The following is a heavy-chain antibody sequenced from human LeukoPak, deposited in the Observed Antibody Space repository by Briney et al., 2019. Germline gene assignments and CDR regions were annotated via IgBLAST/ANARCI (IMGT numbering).Heavy chain of an antibody. Sequence: GASVTVSCKASGGTFSSYAISWVRQAPGQGLEWMGGIIPIFGTANYAQKFQGRVTITADESTSTAYMELSSLRSEDTAVYYCAREANTYYYDSSGENWFDPWGQGTLVTVSS. CDR3: AREANTYYYDSSGENWFDP. CDR2: IIPIFGTA. V-gene: IGHV1-69*13. J-gene: IGHJ5*02. CDR1: GGTFSSYA. D-gene: IGHD3-22*01.